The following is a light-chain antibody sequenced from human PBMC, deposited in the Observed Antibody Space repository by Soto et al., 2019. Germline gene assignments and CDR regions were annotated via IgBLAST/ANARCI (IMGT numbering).Light chain of an antibody. Sequence: QSVLTQPASVSGSPGQSITIPCTGTSSDVGGSNHVSWYQQHPGKAPKLMIYGVSNRPSGISNRVSGSKSGNTASLTISGLQAEDEADYYCSSYTSTTLVFGGGTKLTVL. CDR1: SSDVGGSNH. CDR2: GVS. V-gene: IGLV2-14*01. J-gene: IGLJ2*01. CDR3: SSYTSTTLV.